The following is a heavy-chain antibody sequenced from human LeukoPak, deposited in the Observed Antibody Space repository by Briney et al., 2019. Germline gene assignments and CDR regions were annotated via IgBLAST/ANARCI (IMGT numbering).Heavy chain of an antibody. Sequence: SETLSLTCTVSGGSTSSYYWSWIRQPAGKGLEWIGRIYTSGSTNYNPSLKSRVTMSVDTSKNQFSLKLSSVTAADTAVYYCARDLSGAWASFGVYMDVWGKGTTVTVSS. CDR1: GGSTSSYY. V-gene: IGHV4-4*07. CDR3: ARDLSGAWASFGVYMDV. CDR2: IYTSGST. D-gene: IGHD1-26*01. J-gene: IGHJ6*03.